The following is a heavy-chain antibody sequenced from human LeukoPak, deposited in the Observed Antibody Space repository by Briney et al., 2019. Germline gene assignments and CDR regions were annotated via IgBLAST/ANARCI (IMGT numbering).Heavy chain of an antibody. CDR2: ISYDGSNK. V-gene: IGHV3-30-3*01. CDR3: AKGETSFDY. J-gene: IGHJ4*02. CDR1: GFTFSSYA. Sequence: PGGSLRLSCAASGFTFSSYAMHWVRQAPGKGLEWVAVISYDGSNKYYADSVKGRFTISKDNSKNTLYLQMNSLRAEDTAVYYCAKGETSFDYWGQGTLVTVSS. D-gene: IGHD3-16*01.